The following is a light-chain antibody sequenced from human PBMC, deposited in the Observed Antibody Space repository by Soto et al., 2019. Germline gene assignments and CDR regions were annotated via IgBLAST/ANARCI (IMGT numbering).Light chain of an antibody. J-gene: IGKJ2*01. CDR1: QSISSW. V-gene: IGKV1-5*01. CDR3: QQYNSYSPYT. Sequence: DIQMTQSPSTLSASVGDRVTITCRASQSISSWLAWYQQKPGKAPKILLYDAASLERGVSSRFSGSGSGTEFTLTISSLQHDDFATYYCQQYNSYSPYTFGHGTKLEIK. CDR2: DAA.